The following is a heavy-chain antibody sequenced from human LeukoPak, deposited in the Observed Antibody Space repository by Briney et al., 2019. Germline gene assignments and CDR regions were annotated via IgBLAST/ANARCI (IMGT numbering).Heavy chain of an antibody. D-gene: IGHD6-6*01. Sequence: GGSPRLSCAASGFTFSSYAMSWVRQAPGKGLEWVSAISGSGGSTYYADSVKGRFTISRDNSKNTLYLRMNSLRAEDTAVYYCAKLMIAARRLVFDYWGQGTLVTVSS. V-gene: IGHV3-23*01. CDR1: GFTFSSYA. J-gene: IGHJ4*02. CDR3: AKLMIAARRLVFDY. CDR2: ISGSGGST.